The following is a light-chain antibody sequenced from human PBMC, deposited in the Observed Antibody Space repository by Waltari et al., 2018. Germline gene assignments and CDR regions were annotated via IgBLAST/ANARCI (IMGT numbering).Light chain of an antibody. CDR3: SSYAGSNIFYV. CDR1: RSDVGGYNY. CDR2: EVS. Sequence: QSALTQPPSASGSPGQSVTISCTGTRSDVGGYNYVSWYQQPPGQAPKHMIYEVSNRPSGGPDRFSGSKSGNTASLTVSGLQAEDEADYYCSSYAGSNIFYVFGTGTKVTVL. J-gene: IGLJ1*01. V-gene: IGLV2-8*01.